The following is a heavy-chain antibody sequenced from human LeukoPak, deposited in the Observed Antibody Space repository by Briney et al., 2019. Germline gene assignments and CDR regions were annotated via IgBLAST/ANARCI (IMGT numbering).Heavy chain of an antibody. CDR2: IYYSGST. V-gene: IGHV4-59*01. CDR1: GGSISSYY. Sequence: SETLSLTCTVSGGSISSYYWSWIRQPPGKGLEWIGYIYYSGSTNYNPSLKSRVTISVDTSKNQFSVKLSSVTAADTAVYYCASHSSSWYKPYCYYGMEVWGQGTTVTVSS. CDR3: ASHSSSWYKPYCYYGMEV. J-gene: IGHJ6*02. D-gene: IGHD6-13*01.